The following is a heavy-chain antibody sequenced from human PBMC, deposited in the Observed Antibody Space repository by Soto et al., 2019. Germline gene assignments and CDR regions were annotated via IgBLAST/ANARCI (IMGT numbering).Heavy chain of an antibody. CDR1: GGTFSSYA. CDR2: IIPIFGTA. CDR3: ARLLSGYSYGPNYYYCGMDV. V-gene: IGHV1-69*12. Sequence: QVQLVQSGAEVKKPGSSVKVSCKASGGTFSSYAISWVRQAPGQGLEWMGGIIPIFGTANYAQKFQGRVTITADESTSTAYMELSSLRSEDTAVYYCARLLSGYSYGPNYYYCGMDVWGQGTTVTVSS. D-gene: IGHD5-18*01. J-gene: IGHJ6*02.